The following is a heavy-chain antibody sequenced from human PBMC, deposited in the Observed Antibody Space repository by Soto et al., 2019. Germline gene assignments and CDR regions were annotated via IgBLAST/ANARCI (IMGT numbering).Heavy chain of an antibody. Sequence: EVQLLESGGGLVQPGGSLRLSCAASGFTFSSYAMSWVRQAPGKGLEWVSAISGSGGSTYYADSVKGRFTISRDNSKNTLYLQMNSLRAEDTDVYYCAKDEYYYDSSGYALGDYWGQGTLVTVSS. CDR3: AKDEYYYDSSGYALGDY. V-gene: IGHV3-23*01. D-gene: IGHD3-22*01. CDR2: ISGSGGST. CDR1: GFTFSSYA. J-gene: IGHJ4*02.